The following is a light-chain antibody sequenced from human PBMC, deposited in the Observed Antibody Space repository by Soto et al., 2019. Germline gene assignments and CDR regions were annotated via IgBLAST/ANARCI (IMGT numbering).Light chain of an antibody. Sequence: DIPMTQSPSSLSASVGDRVTITCRASQGINNYVAWYQQKPGKPPKLLIYAASTLQSGVPSRFSGSGSGTHFTLTINILQPEDVATYSCQKYSSVPVFGPGTKVDIK. CDR2: AAS. CDR1: QGINNY. J-gene: IGKJ3*01. CDR3: QKYSSVPV. V-gene: IGKV1-27*01.